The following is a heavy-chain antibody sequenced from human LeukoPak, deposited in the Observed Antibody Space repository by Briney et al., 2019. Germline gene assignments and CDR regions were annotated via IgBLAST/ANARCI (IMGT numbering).Heavy chain of an antibody. CDR1: GDSISSDNW. D-gene: IGHD6-13*01. Sequence: SGTLSLTCAVSGDSISSDNWWTWVRQPPGKGLEWIGEIYHSGSTNYNPSLKSRVTISVDKSNNQFSLKLRSVTAADTALYYCARTSGWSFFHYWGQGTLVTVSS. V-gene: IGHV4-4*02. J-gene: IGHJ4*02. CDR3: ARTSGWSFFHY. CDR2: IYHSGST.